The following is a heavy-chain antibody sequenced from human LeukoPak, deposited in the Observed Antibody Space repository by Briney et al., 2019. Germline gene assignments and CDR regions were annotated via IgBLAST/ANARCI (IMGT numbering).Heavy chain of an antibody. CDR3: AREDHYYDSSGPQAAFDI. D-gene: IGHD3-22*01. CDR1: GGSISSGGYY. Sequence: SQTLSLTCTVSGGSISSGGYYWSWIRQHPGKGLEWIGYIYYSGSTYYNPSLKSRVTISVDTSKNQFSLKLSSVTAADTAVYYCAREDHYYDSSGPQAAFDIWGQGTMVTVSS. J-gene: IGHJ3*02. CDR2: IYYSGST. V-gene: IGHV4-31*03.